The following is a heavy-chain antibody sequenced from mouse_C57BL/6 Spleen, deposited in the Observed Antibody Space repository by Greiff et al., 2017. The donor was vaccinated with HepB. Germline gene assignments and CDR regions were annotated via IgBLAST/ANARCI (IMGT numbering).Heavy chain of an antibody. CDR1: GYTFTSYW. V-gene: IGHV1-64*01. CDR2: IHPNSGST. D-gene: IGHD1-1*01. J-gene: IGHJ1*03. Sequence: VQLQQPGAELVKPGASVKLSCKASGYTFTSYWMHWVKQRPGQGLEWIGMIHPNSGSTNYNEKFKSKATLTVDKSSSTAYMQLSSLTSEDSAVYYCASPYYGSRSWYFDVWGTGTTVTVSS. CDR3: ASPYYGSRSWYFDV.